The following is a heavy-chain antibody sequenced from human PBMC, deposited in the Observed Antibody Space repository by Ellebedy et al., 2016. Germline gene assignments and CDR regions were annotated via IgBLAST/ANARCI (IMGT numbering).Heavy chain of an antibody. CDR3: ARGGRTTGTTRPLDN. J-gene: IGHJ4*02. CDR2: ISGDSSNT. V-gene: IGHV1-18*01. D-gene: IGHD1-1*01. Sequence: ASVKVSXKTSGYSFTYYGINWVRQAPGQGLQWMGRISGDSSNTDYAQSLQGRLTMTADTSTRTAYMELRSLRSDDTAIYYCARGGRTTGTTRPLDNWGQGTLVTVSS. CDR1: GYSFTYYG.